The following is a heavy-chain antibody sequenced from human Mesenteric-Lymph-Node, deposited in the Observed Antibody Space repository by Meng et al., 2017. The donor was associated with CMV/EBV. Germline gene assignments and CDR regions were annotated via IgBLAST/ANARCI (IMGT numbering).Heavy chain of an antibody. D-gene: IGHD6-13*01. J-gene: IGHJ4*02. Sequence: QITLKESGPTLVNPTQTPPPTLTFSGFSLSTSGVCVGWIRQPPGKALEWLALIYWDDDKRYSPSLKSRLTITKDTSKNQVVLTMTNMDPVDTATYYCAHSSCIAAAGPFYFDYWGQGTLVTVSS. CDR2: IYWDDDK. V-gene: IGHV2-5*02. CDR1: GFSLSTSGVC. CDR3: AHSSCIAAAGPFYFDY.